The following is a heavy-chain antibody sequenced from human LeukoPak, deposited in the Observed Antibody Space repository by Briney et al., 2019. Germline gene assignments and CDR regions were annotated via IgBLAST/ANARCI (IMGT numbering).Heavy chain of an antibody. J-gene: IGHJ4*02. CDR2: IDHSGST. CDR3: ARHFNYDSSGYYAYFDY. CDR1: GGSFSGYY. V-gene: IGHV4-34*01. D-gene: IGHD3-22*01. Sequence: TSETLSLTCAVYGGSFSGYYWSWIRQPPGKGLEWIGEIDHSGSTNYNPSLKSRVTISVDTSKNQFSLKLSSVTAADTAVYYCARHFNYDSSGYYAYFDYWGQGTLVTVSS.